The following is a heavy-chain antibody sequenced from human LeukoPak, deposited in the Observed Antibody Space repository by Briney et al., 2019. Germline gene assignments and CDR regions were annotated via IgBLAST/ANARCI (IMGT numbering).Heavy chain of an antibody. CDR1: GFTVSSNY. J-gene: IGHJ3*02. D-gene: IGHD2-2*01. CDR3: ARVPSGDAFGI. CDR2: IYSGGST. Sequence: GGSLRLSCAASGFTVSSNYMSWVRQAPGKGLEWVSVIYSGGSTYYADSVKGRFTISRDNSKNTLYLQMNSLRAEDTAVYYCARVPSGDAFGIWGQGTMVTVSS. V-gene: IGHV3-66*01.